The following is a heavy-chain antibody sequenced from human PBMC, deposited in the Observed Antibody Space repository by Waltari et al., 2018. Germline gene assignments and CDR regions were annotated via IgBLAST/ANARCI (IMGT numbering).Heavy chain of an antibody. CDR1: GGSIRTSY. CDR3: ARADSSTAYFYYYMDV. J-gene: IGHJ6*03. D-gene: IGHD6-13*01. CDR2: VYYTGTT. Sequence: QVELQESGPGLVKASETLSLTCPASGGSIRTSYWSWIRQPPGKGLEYIGYVYYTGTTNYNPSLKNRVTISLDTSKNQFSLKVNSVTAADTAVYYCARADSSTAYFYYYMDVWGTGTTVTVPS. V-gene: IGHV4-59*01.